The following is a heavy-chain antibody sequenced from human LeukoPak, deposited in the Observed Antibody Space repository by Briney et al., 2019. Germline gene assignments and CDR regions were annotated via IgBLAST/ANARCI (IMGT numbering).Heavy chain of an antibody. J-gene: IGHJ6*03. Sequence: SETLSLTCTVSGGSISSYYWGWIRQPPGKGLEWIGYIYYSGSTNYNPSLKRRVTISVDTSKNQFSLKLSSVTAADTAVYYCARTTEGYCRGRSCYSYYYYMDVWGKGTTVTVSS. CDR3: ARTTEGYCRGRSCYSYYYYMDV. D-gene: IGHD2-15*01. V-gene: IGHV4-59*01. CDR2: IYYSGST. CDR1: GGSISSYY.